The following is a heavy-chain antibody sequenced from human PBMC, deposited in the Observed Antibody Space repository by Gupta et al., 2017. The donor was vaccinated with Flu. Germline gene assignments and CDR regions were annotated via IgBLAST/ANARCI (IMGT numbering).Heavy chain of an antibody. D-gene: IGHD3-16*01. CDR1: GFSLNTYGVG. Sequence: QITLKESGPTLVRPTETVTLTCTFSGFSLNTYGVGVGWIRQPPGKALEWLALIYYNDNKHYSPSLETRLAITRDPSKSQVVLRMTNMGPVDTATYDCAHLNDYRFRFDSWGQGTLLTVSS. CDR2: IYYNDNK. J-gene: IGHJ5*01. CDR3: AHLNDYRFRFDS. V-gene: IGHV2-5*01.